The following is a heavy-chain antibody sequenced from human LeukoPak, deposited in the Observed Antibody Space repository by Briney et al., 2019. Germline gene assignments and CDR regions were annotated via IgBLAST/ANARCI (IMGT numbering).Heavy chain of an antibody. V-gene: IGHV1-69*04. CDR3: ARDSYDSSGYYSGY. J-gene: IGHJ4*02. CDR1: GGTFSSYA. D-gene: IGHD3-22*01. Sequence: SVKVSCKASGGTFSSYAISWVRQAPGQGLEWMGRIIPILGIANYAQKFQGRVTITADKSTSTAYMELSSLRFEDTAVYYCARDSYDSSGYYSGYWGQGTLVTVSS. CDR2: IIPILGIA.